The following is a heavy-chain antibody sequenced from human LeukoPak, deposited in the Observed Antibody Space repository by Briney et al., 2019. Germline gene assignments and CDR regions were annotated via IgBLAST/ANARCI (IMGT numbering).Heavy chain of an antibody. D-gene: IGHD3-10*01. CDR2: ISSSSSYI. CDR3: ARDRGRAASPLGIDY. V-gene: IGHV3-21*01. Sequence: PGGSLRLSCAASGFTFSSYSMNWVRQAPGKGLEWVSSISSSSSYIYYADSVKGRFTISRDNAKNSLYLQMNSLRAEDTAVYYCARDRGRAASPLGIDYWGQGTLVTVSS. J-gene: IGHJ4*02. CDR1: GFTFSSYS.